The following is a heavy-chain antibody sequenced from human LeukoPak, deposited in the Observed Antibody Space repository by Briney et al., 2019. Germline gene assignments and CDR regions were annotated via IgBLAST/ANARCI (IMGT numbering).Heavy chain of an antibody. CDR2: VDPEDGET. CDR1: GYTFTDYY. Sequence: EASVKVSCKVSGYTFTDYYMHWVQQAPGKGLEWIGLVDPEDGETIYAEKFQGRVTITADTSTDTAYMELSSLRSEDTAVYYCATDRYIVGATSFDYWGQGTLVTVSS. V-gene: IGHV1-69-2*01. CDR3: ATDRYIVGATSFDY. J-gene: IGHJ4*02. D-gene: IGHD1-26*01.